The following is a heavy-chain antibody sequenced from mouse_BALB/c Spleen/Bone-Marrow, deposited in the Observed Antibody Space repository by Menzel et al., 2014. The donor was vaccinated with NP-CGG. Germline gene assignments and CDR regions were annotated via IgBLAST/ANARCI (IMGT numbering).Heavy chain of an antibody. CDR3: ARLGRDYFDY. Sequence: EVQRVESGGDLVKPGGSLKLSCAASGFTFSSYGMSWVRQTPDKRLEWVATISSGGSYTYYPDSVKGRFTISRDNAKNTLYLRMSSLKSEDTAMYYCARLGRDYFDYWGQGTTLTVSS. CDR1: GFTFSSYG. V-gene: IGHV5-6*01. D-gene: IGHD4-1*01. CDR2: ISSGGSYT. J-gene: IGHJ2*01.